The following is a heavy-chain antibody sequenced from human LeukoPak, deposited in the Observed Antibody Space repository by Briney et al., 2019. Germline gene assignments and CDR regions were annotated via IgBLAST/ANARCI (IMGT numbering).Heavy chain of an antibody. V-gene: IGHV1-2*02. Sequence: GASVKVSCKASGYTFTGYYMHWVRQAPGQGLEWMGWINPNSGGTNYAQKFQGRVTMTRDTSISTAYMELRSLRSDDTAVYYCARVGTTGSYYVDYWGQGTLVTVSS. J-gene: IGHJ4*02. CDR2: INPNSGGT. CDR3: ARVGTTGSYYVDY. CDR1: GYTFTGYY. D-gene: IGHD1-26*01.